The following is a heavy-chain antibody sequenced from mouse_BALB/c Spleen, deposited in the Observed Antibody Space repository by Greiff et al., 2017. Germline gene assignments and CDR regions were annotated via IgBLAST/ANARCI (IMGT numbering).Heavy chain of an antibody. V-gene: IGHV2-6-7*01. CDR1: GFSLTGYG. J-gene: IGHJ3*01. CDR3: AREAYYGKAWFAY. Sequence: VKVVESGPGLVAPSQSLSITCTVSGFSLTGYGVNWVRQPPGKGLEWLGMIWGDGSTDYNSALKSRLSISKDNSKSQVFLKMNSLQTDDTARYYCAREAYYGKAWFAYWGQGTLVTVSA. CDR2: IWGDGST. D-gene: IGHD2-10*01.